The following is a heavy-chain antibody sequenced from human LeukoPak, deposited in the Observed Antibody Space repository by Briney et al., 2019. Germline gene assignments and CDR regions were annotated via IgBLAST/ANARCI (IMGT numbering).Heavy chain of an antibody. CDR2: INPNSGGT. J-gene: IGHJ4*02. CDR3: AREGGYSGYDLPFDY. Sequence: ASVKVSCKASGYTFTGYYMHWVRQAPGQGLKWMGWINPNSGGTNYAQKFQGRVTMTRDTSISTAYMELSRLRSDDTAVYYCAREGGYSGYDLPFDYWGQGTLVTVSS. CDR1: GYTFTGYY. V-gene: IGHV1-2*02. D-gene: IGHD5-12*01.